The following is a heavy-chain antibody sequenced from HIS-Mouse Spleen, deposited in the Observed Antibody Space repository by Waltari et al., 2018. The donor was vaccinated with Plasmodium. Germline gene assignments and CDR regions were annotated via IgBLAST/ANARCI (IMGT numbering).Heavy chain of an antibody. CDR3: ARVNSGSYYWFDP. D-gene: IGHD1-26*01. CDR2: SSSSSSTI. Sequence: EVQLVESGGGLVQPGGSLRLSCAASGFTFSSYSMTWVRQAPGKGLEWVYYSSSSSSTIYYADSVKGRFTISRDNAKNSLYLQMNSLRAEDTAVYYCARVNSGSYYWFDPWGQGTLVTVSS. CDR1: GFTFSSYS. V-gene: IGHV3-48*01. J-gene: IGHJ5*02.